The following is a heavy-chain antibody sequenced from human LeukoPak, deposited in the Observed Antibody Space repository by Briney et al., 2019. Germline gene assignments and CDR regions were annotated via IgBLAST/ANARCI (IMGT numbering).Heavy chain of an antibody. Sequence: GGSLRLSCAASGFTFSNYEMSWVRQAPGKGLEWVSYISSSGSTIHYADSVKGRFTISRDNAKNSLYLQMNSLRAEDTAVYYCATDYGANSGGFDYWGQGTLVTVSS. D-gene: IGHD4-23*01. V-gene: IGHV3-48*03. J-gene: IGHJ4*02. CDR2: ISSSGSTI. CDR1: GFTFSNYE. CDR3: ATDYGANSGGFDY.